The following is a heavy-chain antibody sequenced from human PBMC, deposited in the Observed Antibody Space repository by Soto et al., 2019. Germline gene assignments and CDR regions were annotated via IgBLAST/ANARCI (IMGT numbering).Heavy chain of an antibody. Sequence: SETLSLTCAVSGGSISSSNWWSWVRQPPGKGLEWIGEIYHSGSTNYNPSLKSRVTISVDKSKNQFSLKLSSVTAADTAVYYCARDLSIAVAGGYNWFDPWGQGTLVTVSS. J-gene: IGHJ5*02. CDR3: ARDLSIAVAGGYNWFDP. CDR1: GGSISSSNW. V-gene: IGHV4-4*02. CDR2: IYHSGST. D-gene: IGHD6-19*01.